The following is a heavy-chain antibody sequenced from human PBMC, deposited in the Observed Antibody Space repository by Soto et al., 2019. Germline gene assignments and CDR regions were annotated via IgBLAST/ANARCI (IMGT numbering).Heavy chain of an antibody. V-gene: IGHV3-33*01. D-gene: IGHD4-4*01. J-gene: IGHJ3*02. CDR3: ARDADYNGPHFDI. Sequence: GGSLRLSCAASGFTFSSYGMHWVRQAPGKGLEWVAVIWYDGSNKYYADSVKGRFTISRDNSKNTLYLQMNSLRAEDTAVYYCARDADYNGPHFDIWGQGTMVTVSS. CDR2: IWYDGSNK. CDR1: GFTFSSYG.